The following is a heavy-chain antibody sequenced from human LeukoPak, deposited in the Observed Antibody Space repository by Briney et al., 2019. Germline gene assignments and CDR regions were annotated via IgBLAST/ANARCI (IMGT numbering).Heavy chain of an antibody. CDR2: ISSSSSTI. Sequence: GGSLRLSCAASGFTFSSYSMNWVRQAPGRGLEWVSYISSSSSTIYYADSVKGRFTISRDNAKNSLYLQMNSLRAEDTAVYYCARDRGIAAAGTGYRGQGTLVTVSS. D-gene: IGHD6-13*01. CDR1: GFTFSSYS. CDR3: ARDRGIAAAGTGY. J-gene: IGHJ4*02. V-gene: IGHV3-48*01.